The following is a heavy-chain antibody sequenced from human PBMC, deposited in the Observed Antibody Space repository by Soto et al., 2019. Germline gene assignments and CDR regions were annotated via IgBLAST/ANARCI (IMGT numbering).Heavy chain of an antibody. J-gene: IGHJ4*02. CDR1: GFTFSSYG. Sequence: GGSLRLSCAASGFTFSSYGMHWVRQAPGKGLEWVTVISYDGKVAYYADSVKGRFTISRDNSKNTLYLQMNSLRTEDTAMYYCAKEGPITNWYFDSWGQGTLVTVSS. CDR2: ISYDGKVA. D-gene: IGHD1-1*01. V-gene: IGHV3-30*18. CDR3: AKEGPITNWYFDS.